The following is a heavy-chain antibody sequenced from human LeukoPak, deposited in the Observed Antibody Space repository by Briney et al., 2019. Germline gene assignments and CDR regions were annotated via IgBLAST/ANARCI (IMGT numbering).Heavy chain of an antibody. CDR2: INPAGGST. V-gene: IGHV1-46*01. D-gene: IGHD1-14*01. CDR1: GYTFIDYY. J-gene: IGHJ4*02. Sequence: GASVKVSCKTSGYTFIDYYLHWVRQAPGQSFEYMGIINPAGGSTSYHRKFQDRVTMTREASTTTIYMELRSLTFEDTAVYYCARGQPGPTSAPFDSWGQGTLVTVSS. CDR3: ARGQPGPTSAPFDS.